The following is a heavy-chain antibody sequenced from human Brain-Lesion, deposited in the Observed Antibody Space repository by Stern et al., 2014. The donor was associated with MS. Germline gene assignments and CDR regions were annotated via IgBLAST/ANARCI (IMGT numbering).Heavy chain of an antibody. V-gene: IGHV4-61*02. J-gene: IGHJ6*02. CDR1: GGSISSGGYY. CDR3: ARGRVVPGFQYYATDV. Sequence: QLQLQESGPGLVKPSQTLSLSCTVSGGSISSGGYYWSWIRQPAGKGLEWIGRIFNSGSTSSNPSLKSRVTISIDTSKNQFSLRLNSMTAADTAVYYCARGRVVPGFQYYATDVWGQGTTVIVSS. CDR2: IFNSGST. D-gene: IGHD2-2*01.